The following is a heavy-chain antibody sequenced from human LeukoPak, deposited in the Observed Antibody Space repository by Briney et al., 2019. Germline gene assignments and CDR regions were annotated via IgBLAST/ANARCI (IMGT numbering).Heavy chain of an antibody. CDR3: ANTISGWSDAFDI. CDR1: GFTFSTFA. D-gene: IGHD6-19*01. J-gene: IGHJ3*02. CDR2: IFPSGGEI. V-gene: IGHV3-23*01. Sequence: GGSLRLSCAASGFTFSTFAMIWVRQPPGKGLDWVSSIFPSGGEIHYADSVRGRFTISRDNSKSTLSLQMNSLRAEDTAVFYCANTISGWSDAFDIWGQGTMVTVSS.